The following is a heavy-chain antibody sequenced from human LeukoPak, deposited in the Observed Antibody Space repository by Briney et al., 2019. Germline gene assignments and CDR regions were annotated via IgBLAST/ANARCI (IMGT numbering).Heavy chain of an antibody. CDR1: GFTFSSYS. CDR2: ISSSSSNI. CDR3: AKAGHSSTTEGNWFDP. V-gene: IGHV3-21*01. J-gene: IGHJ5*02. Sequence: GGSLTLSCAASGFTFSSYSMNWVRQAPGKGLEWVSSISSSSSNIYYADSVKGRFTISRDNAKNSLYLQMNSLRAEDTAVYYCAKAGHSSTTEGNWFDPWGQGTLVTVSS. D-gene: IGHD6-13*01.